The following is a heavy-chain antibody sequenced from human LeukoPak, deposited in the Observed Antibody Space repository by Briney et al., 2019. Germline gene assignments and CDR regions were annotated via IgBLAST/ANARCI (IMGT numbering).Heavy chain of an antibody. Sequence: GASVKVSCKASGGTFSSYAISWVRQAPGQGLEWMGRIIPILGIANYAQKFQGRVTITADKSTSTAYMELSSLRSEDTAVYYCARMVTAYIHWYFDLWAVAPWSLSPQ. CDR3: ARMVTAYIHWYFDL. CDR2: IIPILGIA. J-gene: IGHJ2*01. D-gene: IGHD4-23*01. V-gene: IGHV1-69*04. CDR1: GGTFSSYA.